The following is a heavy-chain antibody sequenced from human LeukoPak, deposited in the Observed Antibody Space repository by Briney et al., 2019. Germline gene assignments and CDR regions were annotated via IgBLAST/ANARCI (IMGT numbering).Heavy chain of an antibody. CDR1: GFTFSSYS. CDR3: ARDITPGYCSGGSCYFSRGFDY. Sequence: GGSLRLSCAASGFTFSSYSMNWVRQAPGKGLECVLSTSSSSSYIYYADSVKGRYTISRDNAKNSLYLQMNSLRAEDTAVYYCARDITPGYCSGGSCYFSRGFDYWGQGTLVTVSS. J-gene: IGHJ4*02. V-gene: IGHV3-21*01. D-gene: IGHD2-15*01. CDR2: TSSSSSYI.